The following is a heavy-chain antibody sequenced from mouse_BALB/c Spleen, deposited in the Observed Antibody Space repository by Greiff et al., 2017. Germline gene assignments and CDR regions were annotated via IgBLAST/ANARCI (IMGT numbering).Heavy chain of an antibody. V-gene: IGHV3-8*02. CDR1: GDSITSGY. CDR3: ARYYRYDEYYFDY. D-gene: IGHD2-14*01. CDR2: ISYSGST. Sequence: EVQLVESGPSLVKPSQTLSLTCSVTGDSITSGYWNWIRKFPGNKLEYMGYISYSGSTYYNPSLKSRISITRDTSKNQYYLQLNSVTTEDTATYYCARYYRYDEYYFDYWGQGTTLTVSS. J-gene: IGHJ2*01.